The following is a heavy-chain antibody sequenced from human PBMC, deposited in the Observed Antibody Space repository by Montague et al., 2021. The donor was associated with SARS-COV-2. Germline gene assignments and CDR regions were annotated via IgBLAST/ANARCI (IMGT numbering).Heavy chain of an antibody. D-gene: IGHD6-13*01. CDR1: GGSFRGYY. V-gene: IGHV4-34*01. CDR3: ARGHYSSSWYGIRYYFDY. Sequence: SETLSLTCAVYGGSFRGYYWSWIRQPPGKGLELIGEINHSGSTNYNPSLKSRVTISVDTSKNQFSLKLSSVTAADTAVYYCARGHYSSSWYGIRYYFDYWGQGNLVTVSS. J-gene: IGHJ4*02. CDR2: INHSGST.